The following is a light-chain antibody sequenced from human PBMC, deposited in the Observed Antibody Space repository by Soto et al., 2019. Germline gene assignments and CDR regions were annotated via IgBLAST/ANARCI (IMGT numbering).Light chain of an antibody. Sequence: ELLLTPSSGPLFLFPVERGHLPCRASQSVSSSYLAWYQQKPGQAPWLLIYHASNRATGNPARFSGSGSGTDFTLTISSLEPEDFAVYYCQQRNKWRTFGQGTEWRS. CDR1: QSVSSSY. V-gene: IGKV3-11*01. CDR2: HAS. J-gene: IGKJ1*01. CDR3: QQRNKWRT.